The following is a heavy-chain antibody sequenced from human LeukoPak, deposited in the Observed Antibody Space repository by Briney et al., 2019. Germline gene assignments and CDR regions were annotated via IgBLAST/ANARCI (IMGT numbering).Heavy chain of an antibody. Sequence: PGGSLRLSCAASGFTFSSYAMHWVRQAPGKGLEWVAVISYDGSNKYYADSVKGRFTISRDNSKNTLYLQMSSLRAEDTAVYYCARVSGYSFWAPSDYWGQGTLVTVSS. J-gene: IGHJ4*02. CDR3: ARVSGYSFWAPSDY. D-gene: IGHD5-18*01. V-gene: IGHV3-30-3*01. CDR1: GFTFSSYA. CDR2: ISYDGSNK.